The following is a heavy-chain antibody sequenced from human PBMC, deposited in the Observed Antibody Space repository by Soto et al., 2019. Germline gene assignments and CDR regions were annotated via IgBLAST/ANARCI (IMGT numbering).Heavy chain of an antibody. Sequence: PGGSLRLSCAASGFTFSSYSMNWVRQAPGKGLEWVSYISSSSNSIYYADSVKGRFTISRDNAKNSLHLQMNSLRAEDTAVYYCASSVECSTPSCIRWGQGPLVTVFS. CDR1: GFTFSSYS. CDR2: ISSSSNSI. CDR3: ASSVECSTPSCIR. V-gene: IGHV3-48*01. J-gene: IGHJ4*02. D-gene: IGHD2-2*01.